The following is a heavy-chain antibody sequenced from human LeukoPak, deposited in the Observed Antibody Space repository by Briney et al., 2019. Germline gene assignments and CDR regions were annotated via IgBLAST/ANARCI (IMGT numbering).Heavy chain of an antibody. J-gene: IGHJ4*02. Sequence: TGGSLRLSCAASGFIFSTYTMHWVRQAPGKGLEWVALISYDGDNIFYADSVKGRFTISRDNSKNTMDLQMNSLRAEDTAMYYCAKVGDGDYYLDYWGQGTLVTVSS. D-gene: IGHD4-17*01. CDR1: GFIFSTYT. CDR2: ISYDGDNI. V-gene: IGHV3-30*04. CDR3: AKVGDGDYYLDY.